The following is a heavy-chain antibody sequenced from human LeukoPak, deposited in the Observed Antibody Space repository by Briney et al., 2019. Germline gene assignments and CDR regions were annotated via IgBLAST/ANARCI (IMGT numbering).Heavy chain of an antibody. CDR2: ISGSSGST. Sequence: GGSLRLSCAASGFTFSSYAMSWVRQAPGKGLEWVSAISGSSGSTYYADSVKGRFTISRDNSKNTLYLQMNSLRAEDTAVYYCAKDWVTMVRGVIDFDYWGQGTLVTVSS. CDR1: GFTFSSYA. D-gene: IGHD3-10*01. CDR3: AKDWVTMVRGVIDFDY. V-gene: IGHV3-23*01. J-gene: IGHJ4*02.